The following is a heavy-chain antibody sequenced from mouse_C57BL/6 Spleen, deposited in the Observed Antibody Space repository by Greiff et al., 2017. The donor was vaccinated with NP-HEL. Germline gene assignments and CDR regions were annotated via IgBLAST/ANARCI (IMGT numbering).Heavy chain of an antibody. J-gene: IGHJ4*01. D-gene: IGHD1-1*01. V-gene: IGHV1-50*01. CDR2: IDPSDSYT. CDR3: ARSITTVVSKAMDY. Sequence: QVQLQQPGAELVKPGASVKLSCKASGYTFTSYWMQWVKQRPGQGLEWIGEIDPSDSYTNYNQKFKGKATLTVDTSSSTAYMQLSSLTSDDSAVYYCARSITTVVSKAMDYWGQGTSGTVSS. CDR1: GYTFTSYW.